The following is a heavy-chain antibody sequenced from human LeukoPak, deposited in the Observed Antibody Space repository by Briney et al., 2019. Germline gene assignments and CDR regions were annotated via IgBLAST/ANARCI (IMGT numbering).Heavy chain of an antibody. CDR1: GFTFSSYA. CDR2: ITGGGGTT. V-gene: IGHV3-23*01. CDR3: AKDRGYSSGWYGGDY. Sequence: GGSLRLSCAASGFTFSSYAMSWVRQAPGKGLEWVSAITGGGGTTYYADSVKGRFTISRDNSKNTLYLQMNSLRAEDTAVYYCAKDRGYSSGWYGGDYWGQGTLVTVSS. D-gene: IGHD6-19*01. J-gene: IGHJ4*02.